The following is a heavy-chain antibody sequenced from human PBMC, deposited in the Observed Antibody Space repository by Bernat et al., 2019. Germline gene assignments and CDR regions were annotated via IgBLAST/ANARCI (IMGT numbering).Heavy chain of an antibody. D-gene: IGHD4-17*01. Sequence: QLQLQESGPGLVKPSQTLSLTCTVSGGSISSVSYYWGWIRQPPGKGLEWIGSIFYSGSTYYNPSLQSRVTISVETSKNQFSLKLSSVPAADAAVYYCARPSRYGDYRPFDSWGQGTLVTVSS. J-gene: IGHJ4*02. CDR1: GGSISSVSYY. CDR2: IFYSGST. CDR3: ARPSRYGDYRPFDS. V-gene: IGHV4-39*01.